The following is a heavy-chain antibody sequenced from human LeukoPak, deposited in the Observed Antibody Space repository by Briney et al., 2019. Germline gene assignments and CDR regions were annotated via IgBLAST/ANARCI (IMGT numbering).Heavy chain of an antibody. Sequence: SVKVSCKASGYTFTSYYMHWVRQAPGQGLEWMGGIIPIFGTANYAQKFQGRVTITADESTSTAYMELSSLRSEDTAVYYCASIGGLAARSYYYYMDVWGKGTTVTVSS. CDR1: GYTFTSYY. D-gene: IGHD6-6*01. J-gene: IGHJ6*03. V-gene: IGHV1-69*13. CDR2: IIPIFGTA. CDR3: ASIGGLAARSYYYYMDV.